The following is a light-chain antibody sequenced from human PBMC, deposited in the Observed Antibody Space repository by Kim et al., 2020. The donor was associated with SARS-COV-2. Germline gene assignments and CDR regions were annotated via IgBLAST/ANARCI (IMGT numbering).Light chain of an antibody. Sequence: DIVMTQSPDSLAVSLGERATINCKSSQTVLYNSDNKNYLAWYQQKPGQAPKLLLYWASTRESGVPDRFSGSGSGTDFTLTISSLQAEDVAVYYCQQYYSSPSWTFGQGTKVDIK. CDR2: WAS. CDR3: QQYYSSPSWT. CDR1: QTVLYNSDNKNY. V-gene: IGKV4-1*01. J-gene: IGKJ1*01.